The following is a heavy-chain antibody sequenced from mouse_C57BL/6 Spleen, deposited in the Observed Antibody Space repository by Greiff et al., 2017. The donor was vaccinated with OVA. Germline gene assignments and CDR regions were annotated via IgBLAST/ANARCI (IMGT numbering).Heavy chain of an antibody. CDR1: GYTFTDYE. J-gene: IGHJ2*01. CDR2: IDPETGGT. CDR3: TNYDYSYYFDY. Sequence: QVQLKESGAELVRPGASVTLSCKASGYTFTDYEMHWVKQTPVHGLEWIGAIDPETGGTAYNQKFKGKAILTADKSSSTAYMELRSLTSEDSAVYYCTNYDYSYYFDYWGQGTTLTVSS. V-gene: IGHV1-15*01. D-gene: IGHD2-4*01.